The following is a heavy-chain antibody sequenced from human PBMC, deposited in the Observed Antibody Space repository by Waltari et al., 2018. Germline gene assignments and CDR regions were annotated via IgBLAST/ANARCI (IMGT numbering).Heavy chain of an antibody. CDR3: VRGSSGWYGTDF. CDR2: MNSDVTIK. CDR1: GFTFSDNW. J-gene: IGHJ4*02. V-gene: IGHV3-74*01. D-gene: IGHD6-19*01. Sequence: EVKLVESGGGLVQPGGSLILSCAASGFTFSDNWMHWVRQAPGKGLVWVSRMNSDVTIKDYADSVKGRFTISRDNAENTLYLQMNSLRIEDTAIYYCVRGSSGWYGTDFWGQGTLVTVSS.